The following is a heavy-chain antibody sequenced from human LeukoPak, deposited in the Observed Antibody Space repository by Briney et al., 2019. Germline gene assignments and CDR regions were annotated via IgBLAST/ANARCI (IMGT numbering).Heavy chain of an antibody. CDR1: GDSISDYY. J-gene: IGHJ5*02. CDR2: IYCSGTT. V-gene: IGHV4-59*01. CDR3: AREPLGRGKWFDP. Sequence: SETLSLTCTVSGDSISDYYWTWIRQPPGKGLEWIGYIYCSGTTNYNPSHKSRVDISLDTSKNQFSLKLRSVTAADTAVYYCAREPLGRGKWFDPWGQGTLVTVSS. D-gene: IGHD4-23*01.